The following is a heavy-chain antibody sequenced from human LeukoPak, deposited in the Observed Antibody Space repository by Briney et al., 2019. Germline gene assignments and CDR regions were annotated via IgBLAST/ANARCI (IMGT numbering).Heavy chain of an antibody. V-gene: IGHV3-74*01. J-gene: IGHJ4*02. D-gene: IGHD4-23*01. CDR2: ISSDGSTT. CDR3: ARVRGGNTRDLDY. CDR1: GFTFSSSW. Sequence: PGGSLRLSCAASGFTFSSSWMYWVRQGPGKGLVWVSHISSDGSTTIYADSVKGRFTISRDNAKNTVFLQMNSLRAEDTVVYYCARVRGGNTRDLDYWGQGTLVTVSS.